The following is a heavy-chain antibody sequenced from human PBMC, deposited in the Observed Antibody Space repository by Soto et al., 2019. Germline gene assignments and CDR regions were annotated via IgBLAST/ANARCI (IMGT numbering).Heavy chain of an antibody. J-gene: IGHJ6*02. Sequence: ASVKVSCKASGYTFTGYYMHWVRQAPGQGLEWMGWINPNSGGTNYAQKFQGRVTMTRDTSISTAYMELSRLRSDDTAVYYCARSRLSRATVTTYYYYGMDVWGQGTTVTVSS. CDR2: INPNSGGT. CDR3: ARSRLSRATVTTYYYYGMDV. CDR1: GYTFTGYY. D-gene: IGHD4-4*01. V-gene: IGHV1-2*02.